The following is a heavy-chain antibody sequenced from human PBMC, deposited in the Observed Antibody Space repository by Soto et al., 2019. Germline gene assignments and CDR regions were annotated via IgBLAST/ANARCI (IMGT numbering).Heavy chain of an antibody. V-gene: IGHV3-66*01. D-gene: IGHD3-16*01. CDR3: ARARGKFVASSSDACDI. J-gene: IGHJ3*02. CDR2: MWSGGTT. Sequence: EVQLVESGGGLVQPGGSVRLSCAVSGFTVTSHYMAWVRQAPGKGLEWASVMWSGGTTYQADSVKGRFDISRDISKNTVYLQMNSMRVEDPAVYYCARARGKFVASSSDACDIWGKGTLVTVSS. CDR1: GFTVTSHY.